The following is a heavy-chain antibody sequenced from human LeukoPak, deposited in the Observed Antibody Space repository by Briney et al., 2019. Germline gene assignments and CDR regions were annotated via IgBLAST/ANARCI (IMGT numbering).Heavy chain of an antibody. CDR2: ISSSSGTI. D-gene: IGHD2-2*03. J-gene: IGHJ5*02. V-gene: IGHV3-21*04. CDR1: GFTFSSYS. CDR3: SKDDGYCSTSSCYHCFDP. Sequence: GGSLRLSCAASGFTFSSYSMNWVRQAPGKGLEWVSSISSSSGTIYYADSVKGRFTISRDNSNNTLYLQMNGLRVEDTAIYYCSKDDGYCSTSSCYHCFDPWGQGTLVTVSS.